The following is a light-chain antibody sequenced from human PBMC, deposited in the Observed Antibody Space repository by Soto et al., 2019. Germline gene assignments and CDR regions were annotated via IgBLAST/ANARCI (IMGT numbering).Light chain of an antibody. CDR3: ETWYINTHKV. Sequence: QLVLTQSSSASASLGSSVKLTCILSSGHSTYIIAWHQQQPGKAPRFLMTLDRSGSYNRGSGVPDRFSGSSSGADRYLTISNLQFEEEGDYYCETWYINTHKVFGGGTKVTVL. CDR1: SGHSTYI. CDR2: LDRSGSY. J-gene: IGLJ3*02. V-gene: IGLV4-60*02.